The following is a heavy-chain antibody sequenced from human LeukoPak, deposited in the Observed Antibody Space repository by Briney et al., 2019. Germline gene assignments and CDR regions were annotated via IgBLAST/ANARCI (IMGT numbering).Heavy chain of an antibody. Sequence: ASVRVSCKASGYPFTGYYMHWVRQAPGQGLEWMGWINPNSGGTNYAQKFQGRVTMTSDTSISTAYMELSRLRSDDTAVYYCARVKHDYGARADAFDIWGQGTMVTVSS. CDR3: ARVKHDYGARADAFDI. V-gene: IGHV1-2*02. CDR1: GYPFTGYY. D-gene: IGHD4/OR15-4a*01. CDR2: INPNSGGT. J-gene: IGHJ3*02.